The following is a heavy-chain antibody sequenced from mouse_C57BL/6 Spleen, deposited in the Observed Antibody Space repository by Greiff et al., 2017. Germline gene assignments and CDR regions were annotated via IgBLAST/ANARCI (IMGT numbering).Heavy chain of an antibody. V-gene: IGHV1-76*01. J-gene: IGHJ3*01. Sequence: VKLMESGAELVRPGASVKLSCKASGYTFTDYYINWVKQRPGQGLEWIARIYPGSGNTYYNEKFKGKATLTAEKSSSTAYMQLSSLTSEDSAVYFCARSGYSNPFAYWGQGTLVTVSA. D-gene: IGHD2-5*01. CDR1: GYTFTDYY. CDR2: IYPGSGNT. CDR3: ARSGYSNPFAY.